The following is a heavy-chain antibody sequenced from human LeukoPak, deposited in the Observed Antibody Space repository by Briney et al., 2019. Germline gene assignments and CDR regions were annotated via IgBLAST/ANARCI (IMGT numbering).Heavy chain of an antibody. J-gene: IGHJ4*02. D-gene: IGHD3-10*01. CDR2: ISGSGGST. Sequence: PGGSLRLSCAASGFTFSSYAMSWVRRAPGKGLEWVSAISGSGGSTYYADSVKGRFTISRDNSKNTLYLQMNSLRAEDTAVYYCAKAFSWFGELLSPTFDYWGQGTLVTVSS. CDR1: GFTFSSYA. V-gene: IGHV3-23*01. CDR3: AKAFSWFGELLSPTFDY.